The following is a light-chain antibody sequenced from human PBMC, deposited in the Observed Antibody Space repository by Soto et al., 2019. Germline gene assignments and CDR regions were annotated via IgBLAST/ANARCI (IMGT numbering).Light chain of an antibody. CDR1: ESISSH. V-gene: IGKV3-15*01. Sequence: EIVMTQSPATLSVSPGEEVTLSCRASESISSHLAWYQQRPGRSPRLHIHEASTRATGISARFSGSGSRTEFTLTISSLQSEDCAVYYCQQYKYLWTFGQGTRVELK. J-gene: IGKJ1*01. CDR3: QQYKYLWT. CDR2: EAS.